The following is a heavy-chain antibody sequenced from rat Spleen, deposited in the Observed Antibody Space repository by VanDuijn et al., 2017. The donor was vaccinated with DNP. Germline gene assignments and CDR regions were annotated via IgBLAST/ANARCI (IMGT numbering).Heavy chain of an antibody. D-gene: IGHD1-4*01. Sequence: EVQLVESGGGLVRPGRSLKLPCAASGFTFSSFPMAWVRQAPKKGLEWVAMISHSDGTTYYPDSVKGRFTISRDNAESSLYLQMNSLKSEDTATYYCAREQHYHFDYWGQGVMVTVSS. CDR2: ISHSDGTT. J-gene: IGHJ2*01. CDR1: GFTFSSFP. CDR3: AREQHYHFDY. V-gene: IGHV5-46*01.